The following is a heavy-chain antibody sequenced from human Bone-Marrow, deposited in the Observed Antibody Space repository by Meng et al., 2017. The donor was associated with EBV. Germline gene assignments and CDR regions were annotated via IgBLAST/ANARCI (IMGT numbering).Heavy chain of an antibody. Sequence: EVQVVGSGGGLVEPGGSLGLSCAASGFTLSSYWVHWVRQAPGKGLVWVSRINPDGSVINYADSVKGRFTISRDNAKNTVYLQMNNLRADDTAVYYCAKDCFGDKDSWGQGTLVTVSS. CDR2: INPDGSVI. CDR3: AKDCFGDKDS. D-gene: IGHD2-21*01. CDR1: GFTLSSYW. J-gene: IGHJ4*02. V-gene: IGHV3-74*01.